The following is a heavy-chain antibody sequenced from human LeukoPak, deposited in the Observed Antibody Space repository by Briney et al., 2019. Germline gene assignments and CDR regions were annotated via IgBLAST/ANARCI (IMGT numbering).Heavy chain of an antibody. Sequence: PGGSLRLSCAASGFTFSSYEMNWVRQAPGKGLEWVSYISSSSSTIYYADSVKGRFTISRDNAKNSLYLQMNSLRAEDTARYYCAREWPYSSSWSSFDSWGQGIMVTVSS. V-gene: IGHV3-48*03. CDR1: GFTFSSYE. CDR2: ISSSSSTI. J-gene: IGHJ4*02. CDR3: AREWPYSSSWSSFDS. D-gene: IGHD6-13*01.